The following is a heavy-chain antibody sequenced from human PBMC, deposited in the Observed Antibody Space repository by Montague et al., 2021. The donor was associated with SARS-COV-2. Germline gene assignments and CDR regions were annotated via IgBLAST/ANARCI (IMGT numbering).Heavy chain of an antibody. D-gene: IGHD5-18*01. CDR2: VDDSGNT. J-gene: IGHJ4*02. Sequence: SETLSLTCTVTGGPISGSSDYWGWIRQSPGKGLEWIASVDDSGNTYYSPTLKSRLTIYVDMSKNQFSLKLTSVTAADTALYYCARREYSYGWGDWGQGTLVTVSS. CDR1: GGPISGSSDY. V-gene: IGHV4-39*01. CDR3: ARREYSYGWGD.